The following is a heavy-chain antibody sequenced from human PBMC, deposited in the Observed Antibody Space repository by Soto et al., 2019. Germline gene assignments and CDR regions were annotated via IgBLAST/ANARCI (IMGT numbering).Heavy chain of an antibody. V-gene: IGHV3-11*06. CDR2: ISTRSTCT. Sequence: QVLLVESGGGLVKAGGSLRLSCAASGFIFSDYYMSWVRQTPGKGLEWVSYISTRSTCTNYADSVKGRFTISRDNTKNSLYLQMDSMRVEDTAVYYCARDLAWKRGKVGRYYYGMDVWGQGHKVTVSS. D-gene: IGHD1-1*01. CDR3: ARDLAWKRGKVGRYYYGMDV. CDR1: GFIFSDYY. J-gene: IGHJ6*02.